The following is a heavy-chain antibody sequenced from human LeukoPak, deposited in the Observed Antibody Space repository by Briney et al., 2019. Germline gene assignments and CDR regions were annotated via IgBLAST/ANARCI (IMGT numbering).Heavy chain of an antibody. CDR3: ARFAMVRGVMPGFDY. V-gene: IGHV4-34*01. CDR1: GGSFSGYY. J-gene: IGHJ4*02. D-gene: IGHD3-10*01. CDR2: INHSGST. Sequence: SETLSLTCAVYGGSFSGYYWSWIRQPPGKGLEWIGEINHSGSTNYNPSLKSRVTISVDTSKNQFSLKLSSVTAADTAVYYCARFAMVRGVMPGFDYWGQGTLVTVSS.